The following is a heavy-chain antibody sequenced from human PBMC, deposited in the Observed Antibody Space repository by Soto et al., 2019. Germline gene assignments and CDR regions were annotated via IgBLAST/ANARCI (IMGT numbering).Heavy chain of an antibody. CDR3: ARSPGRGISRRAMRNFDY. V-gene: IGHV4-31*03. CDR2: IYYSGST. J-gene: IGHJ4*02. CDR1: GGSISSGGYY. D-gene: IGHD2-15*01. Sequence: PSETLSLTCTVSGGSISSGGYYWSWIRQHPGKGLEWIGYIYYSGSTYYNPSLKSRVTISVDTSKNQFSLKLSFVTAADTAVYYCARSPGRGISRRAMRNFDYWGQGTLVTVSS.